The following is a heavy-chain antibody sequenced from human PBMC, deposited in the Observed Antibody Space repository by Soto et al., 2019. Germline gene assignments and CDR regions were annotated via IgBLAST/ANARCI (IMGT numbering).Heavy chain of an antibody. D-gene: IGHD1-26*01. J-gene: IGHJ4*02. Sequence: PGGSLRLSCVASGLTFNNAWMNWVRQAPGKGLEWVGRIRSKSEGGTTDYAAPVKGRFTISRDDSKNMVDLQMSSLKTEDTAIYYCTTYSGAAFEYWGQGALVTVSS. CDR2: IRSKSEGGTT. V-gene: IGHV3-15*01. CDR3: TTYSGAAFEY. CDR1: GLTFNNAW.